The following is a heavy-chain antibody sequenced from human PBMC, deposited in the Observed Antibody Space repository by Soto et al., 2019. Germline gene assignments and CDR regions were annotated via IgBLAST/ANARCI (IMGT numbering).Heavy chain of an antibody. CDR2: IYYSGCT. Sequence: SETLSLTCTVSGGSISSSSYYWGWIRQPPGKGLEWIGSIYYSGCTYYNPSLKSRVTISVDTSKNQFSLKLSSVTAADTAVYYCARLSITGTTLIYFDYWGQGTLVTVSS. CDR1: GGSISSSSYY. D-gene: IGHD1-20*01. CDR3: ARLSITGTTLIYFDY. V-gene: IGHV4-39*01. J-gene: IGHJ4*02.